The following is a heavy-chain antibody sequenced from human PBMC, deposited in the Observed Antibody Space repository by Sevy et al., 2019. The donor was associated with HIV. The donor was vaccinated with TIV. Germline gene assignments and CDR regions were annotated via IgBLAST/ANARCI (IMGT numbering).Heavy chain of an antibody. CDR2: IKQDMSEK. D-gene: IGHD3-22*01. CDR3: ARAQQVTMLVVIGGLYFDF. Sequence: GGSLRLSCAASGFTFSSYWMTWVRQAPGKGLEWVANIKQDMSEKYYVYSVKGRFSISRDNARNLLYLQMESLRAEDTAVYYCARAQQVTMLVVIGGLYFDFWGQGTLVTVSS. J-gene: IGHJ4*02. CDR1: GFTFSSYW. V-gene: IGHV3-7*01.